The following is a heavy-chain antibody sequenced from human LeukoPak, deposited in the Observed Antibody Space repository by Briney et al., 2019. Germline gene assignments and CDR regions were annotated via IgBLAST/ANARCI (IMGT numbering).Heavy chain of an antibody. V-gene: IGHV3-30*03. J-gene: IGHJ3*02. CDR3: ASQRGPDAFDI. CDR2: ISYDGSNK. CDR1: GFTLSSYA. D-gene: IGHD3/OR15-3a*01. Sequence: GGSLRLSCAASGFTLSSYALNWVRQAPGKGLEWVAVISYDGSNKYYADSVKGRFTISRDNSKNTLYLQMNSLRAEDTAVYYCASQRGPDAFDIWGQGTMVTVSS.